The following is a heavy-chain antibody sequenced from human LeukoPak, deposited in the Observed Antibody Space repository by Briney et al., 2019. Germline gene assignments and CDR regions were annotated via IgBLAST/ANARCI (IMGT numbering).Heavy chain of an antibody. CDR3: ARDHYSYGMDV. CDR2: SSRNGGST. J-gene: IGHJ6*02. V-gene: IGHV3-64*01. CDR1: VFTFSSYA. Sequence: GGSLRLSCAASVFTFSSYAMHWVRQAPGKGLEYVSASSRNGGSTYYANSVKGRCTTSRDNSKNTLYLQMGSLRAEDMAVYYCARDHYSYGMDVWGHGTTVTVSS.